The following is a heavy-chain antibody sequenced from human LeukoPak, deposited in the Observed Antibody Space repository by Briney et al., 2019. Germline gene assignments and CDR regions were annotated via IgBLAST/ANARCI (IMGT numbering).Heavy chain of an antibody. V-gene: IGHV3-11*01. J-gene: IGHJ4*02. CDR2: ISSSGSTI. CDR3: ARHPYYGSGSYYLSVDFDY. Sequence: GGSLRLSCAASGFTFSDYYRSWIRQAPGKGLEWVSYISSSGSTIYYADSVKGRFTISRDNAKNSLYLQMNSLRAEDTAVYYCARHPYYGSGSYYLSVDFDYWGQGTLVPVSS. D-gene: IGHD3-10*01. CDR1: GFTFSDYY.